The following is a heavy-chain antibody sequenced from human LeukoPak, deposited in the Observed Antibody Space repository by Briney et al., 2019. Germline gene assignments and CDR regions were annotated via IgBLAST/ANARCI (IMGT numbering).Heavy chain of an antibody. J-gene: IGHJ4*02. V-gene: IGHV5-51*01. CDR3: ARLDGGNSVDY. CDR2: IYPGDSDT. CDR1: GYSFTTYW. Sequence: GESLKISCKGSGYSFTTYWIGWGRQMPGKGLEWMGIIYPGDSDTTYRPSFKSQVTISADKSISTAYLQWSSLKASDTAMYYCARLDGGNSVDYWGQGTLVTVSS. D-gene: IGHD4-23*01.